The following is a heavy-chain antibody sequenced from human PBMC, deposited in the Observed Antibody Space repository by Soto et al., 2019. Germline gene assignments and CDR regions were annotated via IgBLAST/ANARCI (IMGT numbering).Heavy chain of an antibody. J-gene: IGHJ4*02. V-gene: IGHV3-11*05. D-gene: IGHD2-8*01. CDR2: VSSRSTST. CDR3: ARDNGGTFDY. Sequence: QVHLVESGGGSVKPGGSLRLSCAASGFTFSDYYMTWIRQAPGKGLEWVSYVSSRSTSTNYADSMKGRFTISRDNAKNSLYLQMTSLRAEDTAVYYCARDNGGTFDYWGQGTLVTVSS. CDR1: GFTFSDYY.